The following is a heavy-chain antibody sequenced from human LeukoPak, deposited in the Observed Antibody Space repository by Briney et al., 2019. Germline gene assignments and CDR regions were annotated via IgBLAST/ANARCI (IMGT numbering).Heavy chain of an antibody. CDR1: GGSISIYY. CDR3: VRGRYSGYEYRFVP. J-gene: IGHJ5*02. D-gene: IGHD5-12*01. CDR2: MFFTVST. Sequence: SPTLSPTRTVSGGSISIYYCSSIRQPPGKRLEWRGYMFFTVSTNYTHSLERRVSISVDTSQTQFSLWLSSVTAAETAVYYCVRGRYSGYEYRFVPWGQGTLVTVSS. V-gene: IGHV4-59*01.